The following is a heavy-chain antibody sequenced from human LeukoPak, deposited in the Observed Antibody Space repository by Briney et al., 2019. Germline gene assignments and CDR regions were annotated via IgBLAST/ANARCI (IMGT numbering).Heavy chain of an antibody. V-gene: IGHV4-34*01. D-gene: IGHD4-17*01. CDR2: IDHSGST. Sequence: KSSETLSLTCAVSGGSFSGYYWSWIRQPPGKGLEWIGEIDHSGSTKYNPSLRSRISISVDTLKNQFFLKLRSVTAADTAVYYCARTAKVCGDYGYFDYWDQGTLATVSS. J-gene: IGHJ4*02. CDR3: ARTAKVCGDYGYFDY. CDR1: GGSFSGYY.